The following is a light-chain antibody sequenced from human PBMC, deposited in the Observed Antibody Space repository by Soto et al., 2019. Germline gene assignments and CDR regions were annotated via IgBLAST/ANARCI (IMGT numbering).Light chain of an antibody. Sequence: EIVLTQSPATPSLSPGERATLSFRASQSVSSYLAWYQQKPGQAPRLLIYGASSRATGIPDRFSGSGSGTDFTLTISRLEPEDFAVYYCQQYGSSRTFGQGTKVDIK. CDR1: QSVSSY. CDR2: GAS. J-gene: IGKJ1*01. V-gene: IGKV3-20*01. CDR3: QQYGSSRT.